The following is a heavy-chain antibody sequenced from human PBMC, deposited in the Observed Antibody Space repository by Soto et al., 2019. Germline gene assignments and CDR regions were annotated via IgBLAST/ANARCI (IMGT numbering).Heavy chain of an antibody. CDR2: ISGSGGST. V-gene: IGHV3-23*01. CDR1: GFTFSSYA. Sequence: EVQLLESGGGLVQPGGSLRLSCAASGFTFSSYAMSWVRQAPGKGLEWVSAISGSGGSTFYADSVKGRFTISRDTSKNTLFLKMNSLGAEDTAVYYCAKDRGRGYDWFDSWGQVTLVTVSS. CDR3: AKDRGRGYDWFDS. D-gene: IGHD5-12*01. J-gene: IGHJ5*01.